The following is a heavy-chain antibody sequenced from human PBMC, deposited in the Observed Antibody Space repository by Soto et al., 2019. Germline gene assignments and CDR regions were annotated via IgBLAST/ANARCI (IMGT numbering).Heavy chain of an antibody. V-gene: IGHV1-69*06. CDR2: ITPMSGTT. CDR3: AGGVSMAGRSGFFHH. Sequence: QVQLVQSGAEVKKSGSSLKVSCKAPGETFRRDVISWVRQAPGQGLEWLGGITPMSGTTDYAQKFQGRVTISADKSTGTAYFELSSLTFDDMGVYYCAGGVSMAGRSGFFHHWGQGSLVSVSS. CDR1: GETFRRDV. D-gene: IGHD2-15*01. J-gene: IGHJ1*01.